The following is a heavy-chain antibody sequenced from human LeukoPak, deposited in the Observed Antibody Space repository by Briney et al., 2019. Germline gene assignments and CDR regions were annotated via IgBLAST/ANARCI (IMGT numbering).Heavy chain of an antibody. V-gene: IGHV3-21*01. CDR2: ISSSSSYI. CDR1: GFTLSSYN. D-gene: IGHD5-18*01. J-gene: IGHJ4*02. CDR3: ARERGYSYGYGDY. Sequence: GGSLRLSCAASGFTLSSYNMNWVRQAPGKGLEWVSSISSSSSYIYYADSVKGRFTISRDNAKNSLYLQMNSLRAEDTAVYYCARERGYSYGYGDYWGQGTLVTVSS.